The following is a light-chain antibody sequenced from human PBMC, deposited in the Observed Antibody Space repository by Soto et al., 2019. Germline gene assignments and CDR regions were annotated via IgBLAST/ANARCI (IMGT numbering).Light chain of an antibody. V-gene: IGKV1-39*01. CDR3: QQSYIIPPP. CDR2: AAS. J-gene: IGKJ1*01. CDR1: QDISNY. Sequence: ITVDHSLSSLSARVSAWVCIXSQASQDISNYLNWYQQKPGKAPKLLIYAASSLQSGVPSRFSGSGSGTDFTLTISCLQPEDFATYYCQQSYIIPPPFGQGTKVDIK.